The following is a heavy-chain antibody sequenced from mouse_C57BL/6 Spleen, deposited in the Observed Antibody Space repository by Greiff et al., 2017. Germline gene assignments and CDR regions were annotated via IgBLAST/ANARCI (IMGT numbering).Heavy chain of an antibody. J-gene: IGHJ2*01. CDR3: ARVDYSNFDY. V-gene: IGHV1-69*01. CDR1: GYTFTSYW. CDR2: IDPSDSYT. Sequence: VKLQQPGAELVMPGASVKLSCKASGYTFTSYWMHWVKQRPGQGLEWIGEIDPSDSYTNYNQKFKGKSTLTVDKSSSTAYMQLSSLTSEDSAVYYCARVDYSNFDYWGQGTTLTVSS. D-gene: IGHD2-5*01.